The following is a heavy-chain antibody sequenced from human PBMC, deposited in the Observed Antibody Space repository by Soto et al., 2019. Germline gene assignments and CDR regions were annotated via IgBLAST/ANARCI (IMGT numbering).Heavy chain of an antibody. CDR2: IYYSGST. J-gene: IGHJ6*03. CDR3: AGYYYGSGALDASYYYYYMDV. CDR1: GGSISGYY. Sequence: SETLSLTCTVSGGSISGYYWSWIRQPPGKRLEWIGYIYYSGSTNYNPSLKSRVTISVDTSKNQFSLKLSSVTAADTAVYYCAGYYYGSGALDASYYYYYMDVWGKGTTVTVSS. D-gene: IGHD3-10*01. V-gene: IGHV4-59*08.